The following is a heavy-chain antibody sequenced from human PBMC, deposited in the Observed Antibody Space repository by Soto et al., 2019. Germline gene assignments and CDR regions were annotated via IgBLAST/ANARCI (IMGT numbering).Heavy chain of an antibody. CDR1: GGSFSGYY. D-gene: IGHD5-18*01. J-gene: IGHJ4*02. CDR3: ARGPERGYSYGSDNYYFDY. V-gene: IGHV4-34*01. Sequence: SETLSLTCAVYGGSFSGYYWSWIRQPPGKGLEWIGEINHSGSTNYNPSLKSRVTISVDTSKNQFSLKLSSVTAADTTVYYCARGPERGYSYGSDNYYFDYWGQGTLVTVSS. CDR2: INHSGST.